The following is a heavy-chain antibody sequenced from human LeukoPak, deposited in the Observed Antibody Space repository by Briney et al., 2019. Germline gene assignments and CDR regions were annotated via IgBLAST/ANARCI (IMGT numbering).Heavy chain of an antibody. D-gene: IGHD3-22*01. J-gene: IGHJ3*02. CDR1: GFTFSSCA. V-gene: IGHV3-23*01. CDR2: ISGSGGST. CDR3: ARDTKAVVVVTNAFDI. Sequence: GRSLRLSCAASGFTFSSCAMSWVRQAPGKGLEWVSAISGSGGSTYYADSVKGRFTISRDNAKNSLYLQMNSLRAEDTAVYYCARDTKAVVVVTNAFDIWGQGTMVTVSS.